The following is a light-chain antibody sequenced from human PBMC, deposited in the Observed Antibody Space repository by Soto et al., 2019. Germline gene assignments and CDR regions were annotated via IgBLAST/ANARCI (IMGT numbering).Light chain of an antibody. CDR1: SSDVGGYNY. CDR3: SSYTSSSTVV. J-gene: IGLJ2*01. V-gene: IGLV2-14*01. CDR2: DVS. Sequence: QSALTQPASVSGSPGQSITISCTGTSSDVGGYNYVSWYQQHPGKAPKLMIYDVSHRPSGVSNRFSGSKSGNTASLTISGLQAEDEDDYYCSSYTSSSTVVFGGGTKLTVL.